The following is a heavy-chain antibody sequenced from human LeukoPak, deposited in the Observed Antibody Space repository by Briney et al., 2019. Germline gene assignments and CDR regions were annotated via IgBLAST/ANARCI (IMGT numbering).Heavy chain of an antibody. J-gene: IGHJ4*02. V-gene: IGHV3-21*01. D-gene: IGHD4-17*01. CDR3: ARTAYGDYEFDY. CDR2: ISSSSSYI. CDR1: GFTFSSYS. Sequence: GGSLRLSCAASGFTFSSYSMNWVRQAPGKGLEWVSSISSSSSYIYYADSVKGRFTISRDNAKNSLYLQMNSLGAEDTAVYYCARTAYGDYEFDYWGQGTLVTVSS.